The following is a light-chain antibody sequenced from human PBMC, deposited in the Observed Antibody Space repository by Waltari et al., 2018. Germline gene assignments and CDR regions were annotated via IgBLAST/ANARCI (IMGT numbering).Light chain of an antibody. Sequence: QSALTQPASVSGSPGQSIPISCTGTSSDVGAYNYVSWYQQHPGKVPKLIISDVSHRPSGVSFRFSGSKSDNTASLTISGLQAEDEADYYCISYTTSDTMIFGGGTKLTVL. CDR3: ISYTTSDTMI. V-gene: IGLV2-14*03. CDR2: DVS. CDR1: SSDVGAYNY. J-gene: IGLJ2*01.